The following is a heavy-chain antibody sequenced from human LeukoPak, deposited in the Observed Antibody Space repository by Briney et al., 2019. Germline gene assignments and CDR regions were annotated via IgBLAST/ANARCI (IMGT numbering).Heavy chain of an antibody. CDR1: GGCFSGYY. CDR2: INHSGST. V-gene: IGHV4-34*01. D-gene: IGHD3-9*01. J-gene: IGHJ4*02. CDR3: ARHPRGRYFDY. Sequence: SETLSHTCAVYGGCFSGYYWSWIRQPPGKGLEWIGEINHSGSTNYNPSLKSRVTISVDTSKNQFSLKLSSVTAADTAVYYCARHPRGRYFDYWGQGTLVTVSS.